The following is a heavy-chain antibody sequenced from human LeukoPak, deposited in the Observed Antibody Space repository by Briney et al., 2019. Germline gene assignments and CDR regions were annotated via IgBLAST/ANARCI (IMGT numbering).Heavy chain of an antibody. CDR1: GYPISSNNW. CDR3: ARNQAVAANRGAFDI. V-gene: IGHV4-28*01. Sequence: PSETLSLTCAVSGYPISSNNWWAWIRQPPGKGLEWIGYIYYSGSTYYNPYNPSLTSRVTMSVDTSKNQFSLKLDSVTEIDTAMYYCARNQAVAANRGAFDIWGQGTMATVSS. D-gene: IGHD6-19*01. CDR2: IYYSGST. J-gene: IGHJ3*02.